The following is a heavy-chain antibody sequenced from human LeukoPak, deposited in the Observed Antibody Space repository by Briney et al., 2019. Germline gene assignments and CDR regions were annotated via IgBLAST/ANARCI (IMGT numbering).Heavy chain of an antibody. CDR2: IIPIFGPA. Sequence: ASVKVSCKASGGIFSSYALSWVRQAPGQGLEWMGGIIPIFGPANYAQKFQGRVTITADESTSTAYMELSSLRSEDTAFYYCARSGYSYGFRTLDYWGQGTLVTVSS. D-gene: IGHD5-18*01. V-gene: IGHV1-69*13. CDR3: ARSGYSYGFRTLDY. CDR1: GGIFSSYA. J-gene: IGHJ4*02.